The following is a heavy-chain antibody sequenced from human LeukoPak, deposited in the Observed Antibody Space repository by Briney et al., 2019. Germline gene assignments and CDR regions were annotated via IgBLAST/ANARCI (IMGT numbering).Heavy chain of an antibody. CDR3: ARGSSTSCHANWLEP. Sequence: GGSLRLSCAASGFTLSSYAIHWVRQAPGKGLEYVSGISSNGGSTYYANSVKGRFIISRDNSKNTLYLQMGSLRAEDMAVYYCARGSSTSCHANWLEPWGQGTLVTVSS. V-gene: IGHV3-64*01. CDR2: ISSNGGST. J-gene: IGHJ5*02. CDR1: GFTLSSYA. D-gene: IGHD2-2*01.